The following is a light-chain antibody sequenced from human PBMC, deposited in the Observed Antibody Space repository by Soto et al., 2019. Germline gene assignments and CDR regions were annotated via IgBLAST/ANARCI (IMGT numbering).Light chain of an antibody. CDR3: CSYAGTYTWV. CDR2: DVS. V-gene: IGLV2-11*01. CDR1: SSDVGGYNS. Sequence: QSALTQPRSVSGSPGQSVTISCTGTSSDVGGYNSVSWYQQYPGKAPKLMIYDVSKRPSRVPDRFSGSKSGNAASLTISGLQAEDEADYYCCSYAGTYTWVFGGGTKLTVL. J-gene: IGLJ3*02.